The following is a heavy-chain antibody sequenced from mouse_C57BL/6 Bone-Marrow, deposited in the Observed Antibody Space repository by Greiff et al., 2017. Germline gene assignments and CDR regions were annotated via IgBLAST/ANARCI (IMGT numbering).Heavy chain of an antibody. J-gene: IGHJ4*01. Sequence: QVQLQQPGAELVKPGASVKLSCKASGYTFTSYWMHWVKQRPGQGLEWIGMIHPNSGSTNYNEKFKSKATLTVDKSSSTAYMQLSSLTSEDSAVNYCAREGGYCNPYYDVDYGGRGNSVTVS. CDR1: GYTFTSYW. CDR3: AREGGYCNPYYDVDY. V-gene: IGHV1-64*01. D-gene: IGHD2-1*01. CDR2: IHPNSGST.